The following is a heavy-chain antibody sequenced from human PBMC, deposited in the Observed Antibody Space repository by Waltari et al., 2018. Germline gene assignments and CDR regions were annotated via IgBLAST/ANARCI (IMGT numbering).Heavy chain of an antibody. V-gene: IGHV3-7*01. CDR1: GFTFSSYW. Sequence: EVQLVESGGGLVQPGGSLRLSCAASGFTFSSYWMSWVRQAPGKGLEWVANIKQDGSEKYYVDSVKGRFTISRDNAKNSLYLQMNSLRAEDTAVYYCARDRIAAARSNWFDPWGQGTLVTVSS. J-gene: IGHJ5*02. CDR3: ARDRIAAARSNWFDP. CDR2: IKQDGSEK. D-gene: IGHD6-13*01.